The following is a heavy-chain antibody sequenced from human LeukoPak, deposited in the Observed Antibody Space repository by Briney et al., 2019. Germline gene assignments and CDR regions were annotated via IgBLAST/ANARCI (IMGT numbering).Heavy chain of an antibody. D-gene: IGHD2-15*01. CDR1: GGSISSGGYY. CDR2: IYYSGST. J-gene: IGHJ5*02. Sequence: SETLFLTCTVSGGSISSGGYYWSWIRQHPGKGLEWIGYIYYSGSTYYNPSLKSRVTISVDTSKNQFSLKLSSVTAADTAVYYCARGVARGANWFDPWGQGTLVTVSS. V-gene: IGHV4-31*03. CDR3: ARGVARGANWFDP.